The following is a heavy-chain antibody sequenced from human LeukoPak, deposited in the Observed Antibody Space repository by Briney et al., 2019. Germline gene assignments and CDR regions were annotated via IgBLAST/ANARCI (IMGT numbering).Heavy chain of an antibody. CDR2: IASDGNST. D-gene: IGHD4-23*01. J-gene: IGHJ4*02. CDR3: ARGRPHGNDY. Sequence: AGGSLRLSCAASGFTFSSYWMNWVRHAPGKGLVWVSRIASDGNSTTYADSVKGRFSISRDNGKNTLYLQMNSLRVEDTAVYYCARGRPHGNDYWGQGTLVTVSS. CDR1: GFTFSSYW. V-gene: IGHV3-74*01.